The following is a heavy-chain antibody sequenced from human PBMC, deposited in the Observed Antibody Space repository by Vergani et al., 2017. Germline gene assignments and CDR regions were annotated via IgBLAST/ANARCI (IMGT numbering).Heavy chain of an antibody. J-gene: IGHJ6*02. CDR1: GYTFTGYY. Sequence: QVQLVQSGAEVKKPGASVKVSCKASGYTFTGYYIHWVRQAPGQGLEWMGWINPNSGGTNSALKFQGRVTMTRDTSITTAYMELSRLTSDDTAVYFCARSPSSIEATMDYYSYGMDVWGQGTTVTVSS. CDR3: ARSPSSIEATMDYYSYGMDV. D-gene: IGHD5-12*01. CDR2: INPNSGGT. V-gene: IGHV1-2*02.